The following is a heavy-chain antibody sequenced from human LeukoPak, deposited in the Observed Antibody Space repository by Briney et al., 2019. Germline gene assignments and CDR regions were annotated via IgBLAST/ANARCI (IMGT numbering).Heavy chain of an antibody. Sequence: SVKVSCKASGYTFTTYGISWVRQAPGQGLEWMGGIIPIFGTANYAQKFQGRVTITADKSTSTAYMELSSLRSEDTAVYYCARDRPYYDFWSGSYWFDPWGQGTLVTVSS. CDR1: GYTFTTYG. CDR3: ARDRPYYDFWSGSYWFDP. D-gene: IGHD3-3*01. V-gene: IGHV1-69*06. CDR2: IIPIFGTA. J-gene: IGHJ5*02.